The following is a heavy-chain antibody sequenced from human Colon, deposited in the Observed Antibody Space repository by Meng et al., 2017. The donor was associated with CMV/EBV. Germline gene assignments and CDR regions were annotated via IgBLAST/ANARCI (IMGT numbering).Heavy chain of an antibody. D-gene: IGHD4-23*01. J-gene: IGHJ4*02. CDR1: GGSFSGYY. Sequence: CAVYGGSFSGYYWSWIRQPPGKGLEWIGEINHSGSTNYNPSLKSRVTISVDTSKNQFSLKLSSVTAADTAVYYCARELGGNSGFDYWGQGTLVTVSS. V-gene: IGHV4-34*01. CDR2: INHSGST. CDR3: ARELGGNSGFDY.